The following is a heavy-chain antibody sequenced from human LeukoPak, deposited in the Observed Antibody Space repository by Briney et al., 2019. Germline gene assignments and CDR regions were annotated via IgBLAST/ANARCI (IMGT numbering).Heavy chain of an antibody. V-gene: IGHV4-34*01. CDR3: ARATYYYGSGSYYYYYYYMDV. CDR1: GGSFSGYY. CDR2: INHSGST. Sequence: ASETLSLTCAVYGGSFSGYYWSWIRQPPGKGLEWIGEINHSGSTNYNPSLKSRVTISVDTSKNQFSLKLSSVTAADTAVYYCARATYYYGSGSYYYYYYYMDVWGKGTTVTVSS. J-gene: IGHJ6*03. D-gene: IGHD3-10*01.